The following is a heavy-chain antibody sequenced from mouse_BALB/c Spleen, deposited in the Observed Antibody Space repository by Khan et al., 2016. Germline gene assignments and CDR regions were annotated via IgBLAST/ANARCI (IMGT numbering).Heavy chain of an antibody. CDR2: INTETGEP. Sequence: QIQLVQSGPELKKPGETVKISCKASGYTFTDYSMHWVKQAPGKGLKWMGWINTETGEPTYADDFKGRFAFSLETSASTAYLQINNLKNEDTATYFCARREDYDGFAYWGQGTLVTVSA. V-gene: IGHV9-2-1*01. D-gene: IGHD2-4*01. J-gene: IGHJ3*01. CDR3: ARREDYDGFAY. CDR1: GYTFTDYS.